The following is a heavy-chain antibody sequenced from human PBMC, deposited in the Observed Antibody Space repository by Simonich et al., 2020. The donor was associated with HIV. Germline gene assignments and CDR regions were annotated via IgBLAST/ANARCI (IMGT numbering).Heavy chain of an antibody. CDR1: GFTFSRYW. J-gene: IGHJ4*02. CDR2: INQDGSGK. D-gene: IGHD6-6*01. V-gene: IGHV3-7*01. Sequence: EVQLVESGGGLVQPGGSLRLSCAASGFTFSRYWMTWVSQAPGEGLEWVTNINQDGSGKYYVDSVKGRFTISRDNAKNLLYLQMNNLRAEDTAVYYCARGWDGSSSSLDDYWGQGTLVTVSS. CDR3: ARGWDGSSSSLDDY.